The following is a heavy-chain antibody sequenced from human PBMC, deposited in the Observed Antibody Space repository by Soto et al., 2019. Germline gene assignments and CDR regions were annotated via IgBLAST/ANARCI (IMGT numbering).Heavy chain of an antibody. Sequence: QVQLVQSGAEVKKPVASVKVSCKASGYTFTSYGISWVRQAPGQGLEWMGWISAYNGNTNYAQKLQCRVTMTPNTSTSTVHMELRSLRSDDTAVYYCARGWVTTGDYYGMDVWGQGTTVTVSS. CDR1: GYTFTSYG. CDR3: ARGWVTTGDYYGMDV. V-gene: IGHV1-18*01. D-gene: IGHD4-4*01. J-gene: IGHJ6*02. CDR2: ISAYNGNT.